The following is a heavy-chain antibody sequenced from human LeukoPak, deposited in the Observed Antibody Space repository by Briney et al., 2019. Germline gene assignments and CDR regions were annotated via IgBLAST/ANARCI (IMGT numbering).Heavy chain of an antibody. J-gene: IGHJ4*02. V-gene: IGHV4-39*02. CDR2: IYYSGTT. CDR1: GDSISSTNYY. Sequence: SETLSLTCTVSGDSISSTNYYWGWLRQPPGKGLEWIGGIYYSGTTYYKPSLKSRVTISVDTSKNQFSLKLTSVTAADTAVYYCGREQTPFDYWGQGTLVTVSS. CDR3: GREQTPFDY. D-gene: IGHD4-23*01.